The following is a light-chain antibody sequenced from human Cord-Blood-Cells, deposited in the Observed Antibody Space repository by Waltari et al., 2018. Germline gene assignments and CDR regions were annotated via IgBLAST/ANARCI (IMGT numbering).Light chain of an antibody. CDR2: SNN. Sequence: QSVLTQPPSASGTPGQRVTIPCSGISSNIGSNTVNWYQQLPGTAPKLLNYSNNQRPAGVPDRFSGSKSGTSASLAISGLQSEDEADYYCAAWDDSLNGRVFGGGTKLTVL. J-gene: IGLJ3*02. CDR1: SSNIGSNT. V-gene: IGLV1-44*01. CDR3: AAWDDSLNGRV.